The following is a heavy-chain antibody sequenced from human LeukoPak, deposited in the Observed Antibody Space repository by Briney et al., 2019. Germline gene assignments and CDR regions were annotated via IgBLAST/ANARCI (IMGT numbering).Heavy chain of an antibody. CDR1: GFAFSTYS. CDR3: ATCVGHYDFWSGYCHYFDY. V-gene: IGHV3-48*01. J-gene: IGHJ4*02. D-gene: IGHD3-3*01. Sequence: PGGSLRLSCAASGFAFSTYSMNWVRQAPGKGLEWVSYITSTSSTIYYADSVKGRFTISRDNPRNSLYLQMNSLRAEDTAVYYCATCVGHYDFWSGYCHYFDYWGQGTLVTVSS. CDR2: ITSTSSTI.